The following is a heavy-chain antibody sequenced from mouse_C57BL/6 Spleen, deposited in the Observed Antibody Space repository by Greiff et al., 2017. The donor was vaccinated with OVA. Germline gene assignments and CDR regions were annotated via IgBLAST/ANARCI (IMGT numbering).Heavy chain of an antibody. CDR2: IYPGSGST. Sequence: VQLQQPGAELVKPGASVKMSCKASGYTFPSYWITWVKQRPGQGLEWIGDIYPGSGSTNYNEKFKCKATLTVDTSSSTAYMQLSSLTSEDAAVYYCERSYYDGSSGYFDVWGTGTTVTVSS. CDR3: ERSYYDGSSGYFDV. D-gene: IGHD1-1*01. CDR1: GYTFPSYW. J-gene: IGHJ1*03. V-gene: IGHV1-55*01.